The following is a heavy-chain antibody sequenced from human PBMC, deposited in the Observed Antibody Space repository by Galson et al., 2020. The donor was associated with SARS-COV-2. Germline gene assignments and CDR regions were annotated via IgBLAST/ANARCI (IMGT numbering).Heavy chain of an antibody. CDR1: GASVRDSNW. CDR2: VSESGYT. V-gene: IGHV4-4*02. Sequence: SESLSLTCVVSGASVRDSNWWNWVRRSPGKGLEWIGEVSESGYTNYNPSLKSRVTISIDTSTNRFSLRLTSVAAADTALYYCARIRAGCSASTCYLDPWGQGALVTVSS. J-gene: IGHJ5*02. D-gene: IGHD2-2*01. CDR3: ARIRAGCSASTCYLDP.